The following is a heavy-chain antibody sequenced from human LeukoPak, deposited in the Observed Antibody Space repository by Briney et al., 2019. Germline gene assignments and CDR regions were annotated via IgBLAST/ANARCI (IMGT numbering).Heavy chain of an antibody. V-gene: IGHV4-59*01. D-gene: IGHD3-9*01. CDR2: IYYSGST. Sequence: SETLSLTCTVSGGSISSYYWSWIRQPPGKGLEWIGYIYYSGSTNYNPSLKSRVTISVDTSKNQFSLKLSSVTAADTAVYYCARDRLYYDILTGYYTPWEDYFDYWGQGTLVTVSS. J-gene: IGHJ4*02. CDR1: GGSISSYY. CDR3: ARDRLYYDILTGYYTPWEDYFDY.